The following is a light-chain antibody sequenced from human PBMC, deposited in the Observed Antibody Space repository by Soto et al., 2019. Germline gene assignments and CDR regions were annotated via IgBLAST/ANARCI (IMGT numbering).Light chain of an antibody. CDR1: QGIGNT. Sequence: EIVITQSPATLSVSPGEGATLSCRASQGIGNTLAWYQQKPGQTPRLLIFGASIRATGVPARFSGSGSGTDFTLTINSLQSEDFAVYYCQQYGSSLYTFGQGTKVEIK. CDR3: QQYGSSLYT. J-gene: IGKJ2*01. V-gene: IGKV3-15*01. CDR2: GAS.